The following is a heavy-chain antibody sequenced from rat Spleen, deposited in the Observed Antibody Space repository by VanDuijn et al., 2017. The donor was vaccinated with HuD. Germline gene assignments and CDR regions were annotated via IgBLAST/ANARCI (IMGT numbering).Heavy chain of an antibody. V-gene: IGHV5-29*01. CDR3: ASLVDMDA. J-gene: IGHJ4*01. Sequence: EVQLVESDGGLVQPGRSLKLSCAASGFTFSDYYMAWVRQAPTKGLEWVATISYDGTRTYYRDSVKGRFTVSRDNAKSTLYLQMDSLRSEDTATYYCASLVDMDAWGQGASVTVSS. CDR1: GFTFSDYY. CDR2: ISYDGTRT.